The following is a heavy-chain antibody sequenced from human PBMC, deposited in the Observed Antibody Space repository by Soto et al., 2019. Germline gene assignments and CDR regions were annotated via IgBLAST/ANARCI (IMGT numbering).Heavy chain of an antibody. CDR1: VFTLIGSY. CDR2: IRTKSNNFAT. V-gene: IGHV3-73*01. J-gene: IGHJ6*04. CDR3: SRHQEGRRMVFYGMDV. D-gene: IGHD3-10*01. Sequence: PVGSLRLSCAASVFTLIGSYIHWVRQASVKWLEWVVRIRTKSNNFATSYAESVRGRFTISRDDSDNTASLQMSSLKTEDTAIYYCSRHQEGRRMVFYGMDVWGKGTTVTVSS.